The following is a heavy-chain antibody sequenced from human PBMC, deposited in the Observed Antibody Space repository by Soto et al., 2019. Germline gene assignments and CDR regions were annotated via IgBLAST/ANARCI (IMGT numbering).Heavy chain of an antibody. Sequence: SVKVTCKASGGSFISYAIIWGRQAPGQGLEWMGGIIPIFGTANYAQKFQGRVTITADESTSTAYMELSSLRSEDTAVYYCARDPSSGWREYYFDYWGQGTLVTVSS. CDR1: GGSFISYA. CDR3: ARDPSSGWREYYFDY. D-gene: IGHD6-19*01. J-gene: IGHJ4*02. V-gene: IGHV1-69*13. CDR2: IIPIFGTA.